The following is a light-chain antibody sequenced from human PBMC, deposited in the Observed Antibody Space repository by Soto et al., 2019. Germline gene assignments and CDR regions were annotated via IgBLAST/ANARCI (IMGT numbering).Light chain of an antibody. J-gene: IGKJ4*02. CDR3: QQSYSVLPST. CDR2: AAS. Sequence: DIQMTQSPSSLSAAVGDRVTITCRASQSISRSLNWYQQKPGKAPKLLIYAASSLQSGVPSRFSGSGSGTDFTLTISSLQPEDFATYYCQQSYSVLPSTFGGGTKVDIK. V-gene: IGKV1-39*01. CDR1: QSISRS.